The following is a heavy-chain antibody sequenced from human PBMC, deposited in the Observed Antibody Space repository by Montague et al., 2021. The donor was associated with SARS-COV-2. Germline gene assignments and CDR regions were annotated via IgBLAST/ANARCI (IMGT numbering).Heavy chain of an antibody. V-gene: IGHV4-34*01. J-gene: IGHJ6*02. CDR1: GGSFSDYY. CDR3: ACGEITTRGLIYYYGMDV. D-gene: IGHD4-11*01. Sequence: SETLSLTCTVYGGSFSDYYWNWIRQPPGKGLEWIGEINHSGSTNYNPSLKSRVTISVDTSKNQFSLKLSSVTAADTAVYYCACGEITTRGLIYYYGMDVWGQGTTVIVSS. CDR2: INHSGST.